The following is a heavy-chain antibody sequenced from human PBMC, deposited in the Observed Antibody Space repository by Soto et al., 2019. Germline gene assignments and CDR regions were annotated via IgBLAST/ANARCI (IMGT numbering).Heavy chain of an antibody. CDR1: GFTFSRVS. Sequence: GGSLRLSCEASGFTFSRVSMNGVRQVPGKGLEWVASISSASSETWYADSVKGRFIISRDNAQNSLFLQMNTLRPEDSAIYYCARVAYWGPGTQVTSPQ. J-gene: IGHJ4*02. CDR3: ARVAY. V-gene: IGHV3-21*01. CDR2: ISSASSET.